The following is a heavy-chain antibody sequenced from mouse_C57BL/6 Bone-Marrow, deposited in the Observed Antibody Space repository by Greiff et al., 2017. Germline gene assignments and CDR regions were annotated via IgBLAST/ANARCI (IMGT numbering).Heavy chain of an antibody. CDR2: ISSGGSYT. V-gene: IGHV5-6*01. J-gene: IGHJ2*01. CDR1: GFTFSSYG. CDR3: ARHCYGSSFDY. D-gene: IGHD1-1*01. Sequence: EVKLMESGGDLVKPGGSLKLSCAASGFTFSSYGMSWVRQTPDKRLEWVATISSGGSYTYYPDSVKGRFTISRDNAKNTLYLQMSSLKSEDTAMYYGARHCYGSSFDYWGQGTTLTVSS.